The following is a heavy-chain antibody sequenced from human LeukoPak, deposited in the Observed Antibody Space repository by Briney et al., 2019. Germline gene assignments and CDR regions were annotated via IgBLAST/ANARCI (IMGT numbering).Heavy chain of an antibody. V-gene: IGHV1-2*02. CDR1: GYTFTGYY. CDR2: INPDSGDT. CDR3: ARVRGGGYSYGQLDY. D-gene: IGHD5-18*01. Sequence: ASVKVSCKASGYTFTGYYMHWVRQAPGQGLEWMGWINPDSGDTNYAQKFQGRVTITADESTSTAYMELSSLRSEDTAVYYCARVRGGGYSYGQLDYWGQGTLVTVSS. J-gene: IGHJ4*02.